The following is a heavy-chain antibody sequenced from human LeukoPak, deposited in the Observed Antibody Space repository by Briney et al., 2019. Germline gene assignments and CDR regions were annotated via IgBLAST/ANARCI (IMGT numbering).Heavy chain of an antibody. D-gene: IGHD6-13*01. CDR1: GFTFSSYS. CDR2: ISSSSSYI. Sequence: GGSLRLSCAASGFTFSSYSINWVRQAPGKGLEWVSSISSSSSYIYYADSVKGRFTISRDNAKNSLYLQMNSLRAEDTAVYYCARDSPFVAAAGTFDYWGQGTLVTVSS. J-gene: IGHJ4*02. V-gene: IGHV3-21*01. CDR3: ARDSPFVAAAGTFDY.